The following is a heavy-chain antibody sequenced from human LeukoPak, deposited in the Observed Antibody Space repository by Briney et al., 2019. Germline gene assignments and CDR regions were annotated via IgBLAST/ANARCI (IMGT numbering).Heavy chain of an antibody. J-gene: IGHJ3*02. V-gene: IGHV3-23*01. D-gene: IGHD2-2*01. Sequence: GGSLRLACAASGLTFSSYAMIWVRQAPRKGLEWVSGISSSGDITYYADSVKGHFTVSRNNSKNTLYLQMNSLRAEDTAVYYCAKRYCTSTSCYHALDIWGQGTMVTVSS. CDR3: AKRYCTSTSCYHALDI. CDR2: ISSSGDIT. CDR1: GLTFSSYA.